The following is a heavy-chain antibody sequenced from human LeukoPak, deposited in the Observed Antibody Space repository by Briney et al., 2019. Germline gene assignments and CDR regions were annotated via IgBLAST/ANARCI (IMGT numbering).Heavy chain of an antibody. Sequence: PGGSLRLSCAASGFTFSSYAMSWVRQAPGKGLEWVSAISGSGGSTYYADSVKGRFTISRDNSKNTLYLQMNSLRAEDTAVYYCAKDEKWEHTPPSDAFDIWGQGTMVTVSS. CDR3: AKDEKWEHTPPSDAFDI. CDR2: ISGSGGST. D-gene: IGHD1-26*01. V-gene: IGHV3-23*01. CDR1: GFTFSSYA. J-gene: IGHJ3*02.